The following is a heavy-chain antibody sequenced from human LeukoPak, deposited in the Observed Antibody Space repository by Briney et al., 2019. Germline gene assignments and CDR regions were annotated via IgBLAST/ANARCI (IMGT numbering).Heavy chain of an antibody. CDR2: IVVGSGNT. J-gene: IGHJ4*02. CDR1: GFTFTSSA. CDR3: VRSTITVTPYCFDY. D-gene: IGHD4-17*01. V-gene: IGHV1-58*01. Sequence: GTSVKVSCKASGFTFTSSAVQWVRQARGQRLEWIGWIVVGSGNTNYAQKFQERVTITRDMSTSTAYMELSSLRSEDTAVYYCVRSTITVTPYCFDYWGQGTLVTVSS.